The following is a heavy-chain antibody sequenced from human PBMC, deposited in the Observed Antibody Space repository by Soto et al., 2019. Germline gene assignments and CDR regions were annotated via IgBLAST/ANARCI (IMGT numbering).Heavy chain of an antibody. V-gene: IGHV4-31*03. Sequence: PSETLSLTCTVSGGSISGGYYWSWIRQHPGMGLEWIGCIYYSGNTYYNPSLKSRFTISVDTSKTQFSLKLSSVTAADTAVYYCARASMFRGVDRPLYFPTYYYGMDVWGQGTTVTVSS. D-gene: IGHD3-10*01. J-gene: IGHJ6*02. CDR3: ARASMFRGVDRPLYFPTYYYGMDV. CDR2: IYYSGNT. CDR1: GGSISGGYY.